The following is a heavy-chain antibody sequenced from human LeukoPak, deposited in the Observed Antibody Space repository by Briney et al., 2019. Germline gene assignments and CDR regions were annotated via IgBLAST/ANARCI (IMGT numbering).Heavy chain of an antibody. CDR1: GFTFSSYA. CDR3: AKDGIHDCGDYGFSN. D-gene: IGHD4-17*01. J-gene: IGHJ4*02. V-gene: IGHV3-23*01. CDR2: ISGSGGST. Sequence: PGASLRLSCAASGFTFSSYAMSWVRQAPGKGLEWVSAISGSGGSTYYADSVKGRFTISRDNSKNTLYLQMNSLRAEDTAVYYCAKDGIHDCGDYGFSNWGQGTLVTVSS.